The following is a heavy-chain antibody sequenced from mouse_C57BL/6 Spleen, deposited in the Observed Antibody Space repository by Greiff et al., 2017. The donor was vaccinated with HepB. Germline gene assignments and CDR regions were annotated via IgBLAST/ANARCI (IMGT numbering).Heavy chain of an antibody. CDR2: IYPSDSET. Sequence: VQLQQPGAELVRPGSSVKLSCKASGYTFTSYWMDWVKQRPGQGLEWIGNIYPSDSETHYNQKFKDKATLTVDKSSSTAYMQLSSLTSEDSAVYYCARGQYFDYWGQGTTLTVSS. CDR3: ARGQYFDY. J-gene: IGHJ2*01. V-gene: IGHV1-61*01. CDR1: GYTFTSYW.